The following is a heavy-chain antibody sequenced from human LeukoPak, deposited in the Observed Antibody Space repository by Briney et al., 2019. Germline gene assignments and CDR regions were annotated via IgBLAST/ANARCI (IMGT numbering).Heavy chain of an antibody. J-gene: IGHJ4*02. Sequence: GESLKISCKGSGYLFTSYWIGWVRQMPGKGLEWMGIIYPGDSDTRYSPSFQGQVTISADKSRRAAYLQWSSLKASDTAMYYCARLHEAWGSGYFDYWGQGTLVTVSS. CDR3: ARLHEAWGSGYFDY. V-gene: IGHV5-51*01. D-gene: IGHD7-27*01. CDR2: IYPGDSDT. CDR1: GYLFTSYW.